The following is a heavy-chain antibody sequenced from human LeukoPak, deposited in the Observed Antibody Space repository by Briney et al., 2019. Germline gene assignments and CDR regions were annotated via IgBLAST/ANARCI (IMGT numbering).Heavy chain of an antibody. CDR1: GFTFSSYS. Sequence: PGGSLRLSCAASGFTFSSYSMNWVRQAPGKGLEWVSGISWNSGSIGYADSVKGRFTISRDNAKNSLYLQMNSLRAEDTAVYYCATGTGGSSLSYWGQGILVTVSS. CDR2: ISWNSGSI. D-gene: IGHD1-26*01. J-gene: IGHJ4*02. CDR3: ATGTGGSSLSY. V-gene: IGHV3-48*04.